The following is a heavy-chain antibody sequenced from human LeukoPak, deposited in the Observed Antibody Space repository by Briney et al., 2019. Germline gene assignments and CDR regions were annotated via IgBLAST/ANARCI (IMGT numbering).Heavy chain of an antibody. V-gene: IGHV7-4-1*02. Sequence: ASVKVSCKASGCTFTSYYMHWVRQAPGQGLEWMGWINTNTGNPTYAQGFTGRFVFSLDTSVSTAYLQISSLKAEDTAVYYCARDPWGHSNLLRLAFDYWGQGTLVTVSS. CDR1: GCTFTSYY. CDR3: ARDPWGHSNLLRLAFDY. J-gene: IGHJ4*02. CDR2: INTNTGNP. D-gene: IGHD4-11*01.